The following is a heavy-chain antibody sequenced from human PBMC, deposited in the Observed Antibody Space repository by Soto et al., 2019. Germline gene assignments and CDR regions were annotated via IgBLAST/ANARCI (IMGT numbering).Heavy chain of an antibody. V-gene: IGHV2-26*01. CDR1: GFSLSNTKMG. CDR3: ARIRMYGDYISSFDV. D-gene: IGHD4-17*01. Sequence: QVTLKESGPVLVKPTQTLTLTCTVSGFSLSNTKMGVSWIRQPPGKALEWLAHIFSNDEKSYRTSLKSKVTISKYTSNSQLVLTMTNMDPVDTSTYYCARIRMYGDYISSFDVWGHGTMVTVSS. CDR2: IFSNDEK. J-gene: IGHJ3*01.